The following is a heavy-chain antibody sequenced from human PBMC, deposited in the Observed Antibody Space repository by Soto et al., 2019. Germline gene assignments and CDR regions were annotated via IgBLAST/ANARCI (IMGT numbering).Heavy chain of an antibody. J-gene: IGHJ6*03. CDR2: FDPEDGET. D-gene: IGHD6-13*01. V-gene: IGHV1-24*01. CDR1: GYTLTELS. Sequence: ASVKVSCKVSGYTLTELSMHWVRQAPGKGLEWMGGFDPEDGETIYAQKFQGRVTMTKETSTDTGNMELSNLRSEDTAVYYCATLVPRQAAAAIRYYYYYMDVWGKGTTVTVSS. CDR3: ATLVPRQAAAAIRYYYYYMDV.